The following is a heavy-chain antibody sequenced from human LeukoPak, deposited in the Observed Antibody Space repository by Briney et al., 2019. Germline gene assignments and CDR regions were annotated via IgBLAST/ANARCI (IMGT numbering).Heavy chain of an antibody. V-gene: IGHV3-48*03. D-gene: IGHD3-10*02. Sequence: SGGSLRLSCAASGFTFSSYEMNWVRQAPGKGLEWVSYISSSGSTIYYADSVKGRFLISRDNAQNSLYLRMNSLRAEDTAVYYCAELGITMIGGVWGKGTTVTISS. CDR2: ISSSGSTI. CDR1: GFTFSSYE. J-gene: IGHJ6*04. CDR3: AELGITMIGGV.